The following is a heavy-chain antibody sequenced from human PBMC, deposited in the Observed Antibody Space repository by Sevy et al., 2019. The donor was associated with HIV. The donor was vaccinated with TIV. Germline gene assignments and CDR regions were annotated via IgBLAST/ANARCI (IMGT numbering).Heavy chain of an antibody. V-gene: IGHV1-24*01. Sequence: ASVKVSCKVSGYTLTELSMHWVRQAPGKGLEWMGGFDPEDGETIYAQKFQGRVTMIEDTSTDTAYMELSSLRSEDTAVYYCATDPYCISTSCYRFPWGQGTLVTVSS. D-gene: IGHD2-2*01. J-gene: IGHJ5*02. CDR3: ATDPYCISTSCYRFP. CDR2: FDPEDGET. CDR1: GYTLTELS.